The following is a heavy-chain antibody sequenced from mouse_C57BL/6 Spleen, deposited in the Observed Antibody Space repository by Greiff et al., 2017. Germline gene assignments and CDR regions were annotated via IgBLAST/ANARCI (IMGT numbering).Heavy chain of an antibody. D-gene: IGHD2-1*01. CDR2: IGSGGST. J-gene: IGHJ3*01. CDR3: ARRDGNYGFAY. Sequence: QVQLKQSGPGLVQPSQSLSITCTVSGFSLTSYGVHWVRQSPGKGLEWLGVIGSGGSTDYNAAFISRLSISKDNSKSQVFFKMNSLQADDTAIYYCARRDGNYGFAYWGQGTLVTVSA. V-gene: IGHV2-2*01. CDR1: GFSLTSYG.